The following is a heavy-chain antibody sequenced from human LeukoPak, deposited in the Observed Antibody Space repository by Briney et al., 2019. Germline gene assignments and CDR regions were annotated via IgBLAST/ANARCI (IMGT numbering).Heavy chain of an antibody. CDR3: ARAAAGETIDY. Sequence: GGSLRLSCAASGFTFSSYDMHWVRQAAGKGLEWVSAIGTAGDTYYPGSVKGRFTISRENVKNSLYLQMNSLRAGDTAVYYCARAAAGETIDYWGQGTLVTVSS. J-gene: IGHJ4*02. CDR1: GFTFSSYD. CDR2: IGTAGDT. D-gene: IGHD6-13*01. V-gene: IGHV3-13*01.